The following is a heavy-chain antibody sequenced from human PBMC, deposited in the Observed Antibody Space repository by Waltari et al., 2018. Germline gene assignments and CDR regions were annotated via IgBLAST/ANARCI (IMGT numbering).Heavy chain of an antibody. CDR3: ARFRGSESHRQYCFDY. J-gene: IGHJ4*02. V-gene: IGHV3-23*01. CDR1: GFTFSTNA. Sequence: DVQILDSGGGLVQPGGSLRLSCAASGFTFSTNAMSWVRQAPGKGLEWVSGISGSGDYTYYADSVKGQFIISRDNSKNTVYLQMNSLRAEDTAVYYCARFRGSESHRQYCFDYWGQGTLVTVSS. D-gene: IGHD3-10*01. CDR2: ISGSGDYT.